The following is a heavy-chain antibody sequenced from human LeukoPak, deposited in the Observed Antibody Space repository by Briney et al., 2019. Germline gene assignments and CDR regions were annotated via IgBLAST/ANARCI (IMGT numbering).Heavy chain of an antibody. CDR3: SRGSGWLSVY. V-gene: IGHV3-49*04. CDR1: GFTFDDYG. Sequence: PGGSLRLSCAASGFTFDDYGMSWVRQAPGKGLEWIGFISGGTTEYAASVKGRFTISRDDSTSIAYLQMNSLTTEDTAVYYCSRGSGWLSVYWGQGTLVTVSS. CDR2: ISGGTT. J-gene: IGHJ4*02. D-gene: IGHD6-19*01.